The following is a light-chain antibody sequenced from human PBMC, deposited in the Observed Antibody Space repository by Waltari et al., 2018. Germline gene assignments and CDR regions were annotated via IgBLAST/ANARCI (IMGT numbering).Light chain of an antibody. CDR2: EAS. V-gene: IGKV3-11*01. CDR1: HNLHKY. CDR3: QQRSNWPPLT. J-gene: IGKJ4*01. Sequence: EVVLTQSPASLSSSPGESVTLSCRASHNLHKYLAWYQQKPGQAPRLLIYEASNRATGIPDRFSGSGSGTDFTLTIDSLEPEDFAVYFCQQRSNWPPLTFGGGTKVEIK.